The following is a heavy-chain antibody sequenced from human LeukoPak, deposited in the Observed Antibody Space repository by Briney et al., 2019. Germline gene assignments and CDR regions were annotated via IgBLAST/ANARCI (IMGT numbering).Heavy chain of an antibody. CDR2: IYYTGST. J-gene: IGHJ5*02. D-gene: IGHD3-22*01. CDR3: ARGGDSSGYEGRFDP. V-gene: IGHV4-30-4*07. CDR1: GGSISRSGYP. Sequence: KASETLSLTCTVSGGSISRSGYPWRWIRQPPGKGLEWIGYIYYTGSTYYNPSLKSRLTISLDTSKNQFSLKLSSVTAADTAVYYCARGGDSSGYEGRFDPRGQGTLVTVSS.